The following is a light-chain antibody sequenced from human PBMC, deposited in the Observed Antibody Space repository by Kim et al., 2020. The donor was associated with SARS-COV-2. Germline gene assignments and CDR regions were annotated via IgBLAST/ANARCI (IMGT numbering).Light chain of an antibody. CDR2: GAS. V-gene: IGKV3-20*01. J-gene: IGKJ1*01. CDR1: QSVSSSY. Sequence: SPGDRATLSCRASQSVSSSYLAWYQQKPGPAPRLLIYGASSRATGIPDRFSGSGSGTDFTLTISRLEPEDFAVYYCQQYGSSPRTFGQGTKVDIK. CDR3: QQYGSSPRT.